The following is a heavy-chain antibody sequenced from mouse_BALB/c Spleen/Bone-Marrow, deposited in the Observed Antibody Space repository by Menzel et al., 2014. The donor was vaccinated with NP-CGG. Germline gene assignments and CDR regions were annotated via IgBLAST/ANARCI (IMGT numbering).Heavy chain of an antibody. Sequence: VQLKQSGAELVKPGASVKLSCTASGFNIKDTYMHWVKQRPEQGLEWIGRIDAANGNTKYDPKFQGKATITADTSSNTAYLQLSSLTSEDSAVYYCARYVHVFYFHYGRKRPSLT. CDR2: IDAANGNT. CDR1: GFNIKDTY. V-gene: IGHV14-3*02. CDR3: ARYVHVFYFHY. J-gene: IGHJ2*02.